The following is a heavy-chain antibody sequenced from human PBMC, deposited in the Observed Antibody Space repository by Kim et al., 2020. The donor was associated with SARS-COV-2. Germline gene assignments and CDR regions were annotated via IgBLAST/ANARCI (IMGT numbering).Heavy chain of an antibody. CDR1: GFTFSSYS. V-gene: IGHV3-21*01. D-gene: IGHD1-26*01. J-gene: IGHJ4*02. CDR3: ARGRRKGATFEFGYYFDY. CDR2: ISSSSSYI. Sequence: GGSLRLSCAASGFTFSSYSMNWVRQAPGKGLEWVSSISSSSSYIYYADSVKGRFTISRDNAKNSLYLQMNSLRAEDTAVYYCARGRRKGATFEFGYYFDYWGQGTLVTVSS.